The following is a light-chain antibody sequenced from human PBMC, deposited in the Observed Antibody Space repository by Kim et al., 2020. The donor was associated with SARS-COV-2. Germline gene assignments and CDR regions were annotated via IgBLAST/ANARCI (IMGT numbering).Light chain of an antibody. CDR1: QSVSIN. Sequence: YVSPGERSTLSCRASQSVSINFASNKQKPGQAPRFLIYGASTRATGIPASFIGSGSGTEFTLTISSLQSEELAVNYCQQYNNWPLTSGGGTKVEI. V-gene: IGKV3D-15*01. J-gene: IGKJ4*01. CDR3: QQYNNWPLT. CDR2: GAS.